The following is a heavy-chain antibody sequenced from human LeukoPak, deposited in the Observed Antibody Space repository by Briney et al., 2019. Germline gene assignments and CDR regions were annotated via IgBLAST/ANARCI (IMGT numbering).Heavy chain of an antibody. CDR2: ISGSGGST. CDR1: GFTFSSYA. V-gene: IGHV3-23*01. Sequence: GGSLRLSCAASGFTFSSYAMSWVRQAPGKGLEWVSAISGSGGSTYYADSVKGRFTISRDNSKNTLYLQKNSLRAEDTAVYYCANLMVRGVDYWGQGTLVTVSS. J-gene: IGHJ4*02. D-gene: IGHD3-10*01. CDR3: ANLMVRGVDY.